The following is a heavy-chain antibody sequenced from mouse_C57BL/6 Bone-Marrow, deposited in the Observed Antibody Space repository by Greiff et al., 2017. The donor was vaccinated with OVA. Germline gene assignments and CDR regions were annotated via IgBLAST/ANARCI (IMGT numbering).Heavy chain of an antibody. D-gene: IGHD2-1*01. J-gene: IGHJ4*01. CDR3: TRGGNYVMYY. CDR1: GFNIKDDY. V-gene: IGHV14-4*01. Sequence: EVQLQQSGAELVRPGASVKLSCTASGFNIKDDYMHWVKQRPEQGLEWIGWIDPENGDTEYASKFQGKATITADTSSNTAYLQLSSLTSEDTAVYYCTRGGNYVMYYWGQGTSVTASS. CDR2: IDPENGDT.